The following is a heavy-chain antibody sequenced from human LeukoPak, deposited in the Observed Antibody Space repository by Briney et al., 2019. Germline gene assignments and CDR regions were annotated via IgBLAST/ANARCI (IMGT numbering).Heavy chain of an antibody. J-gene: IGHJ4*02. V-gene: IGHV3-74*01. CDR2: IKSDGSST. CDR1: GFTFSSYW. Sequence: GGSLRLSCAASGFTFSSYWMHWVRQAPGKGLVWVSRIKSDGSSTNYADSVKGRFTISRDNAKNTLYLQMNSLRAEDTAVYYCARGGAVAGTGDYWGQGTLVTVSS. CDR3: ARGGAVAGTGDY. D-gene: IGHD6-19*01.